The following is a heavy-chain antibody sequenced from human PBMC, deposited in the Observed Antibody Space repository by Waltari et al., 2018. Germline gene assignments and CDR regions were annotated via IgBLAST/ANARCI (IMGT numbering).Heavy chain of an antibody. CDR2: FSAYNGNT. CDR3: ARGPAHYYSSSSPLPSYYYYMDV. D-gene: IGHD6-6*01. CDR1: GYTFTSYG. J-gene: IGHJ6*03. V-gene: IGHV1-18*01. Sequence: QVQLVQSGAEVKKPGASVKVSCKASGYTFTSYGISWVRQAPGRGLEWMGWFSAYNGNTNYAQKLQGRVTMTTDTSTSTAYRELRSLRSDDTAVYYCARGPAHYYSSSSPLPSYYYYMDVWGKGTTVTISS.